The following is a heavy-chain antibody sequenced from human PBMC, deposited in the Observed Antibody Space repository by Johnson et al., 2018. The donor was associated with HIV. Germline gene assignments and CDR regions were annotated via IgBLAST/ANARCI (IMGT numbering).Heavy chain of an antibody. D-gene: IGHD6-13*01. CDR1: GFTFSNAW. CDR3: HNPSSWSPSGDFDI. V-gene: IGHV3-15*01. J-gene: IGHJ3*02. Sequence: VQLVESGGGLVQPGGSLRLSCAASGFTFSNAWMSWVRQAPGKGLEWVGRIKSKTDGGTTDYAAPVKGRFTISRDNSKNTLYLQMNSLRAEDTAVYYCHNPSSWSPSGDFDIWGQGTMVTVSS. CDR2: IKSKTDGGTT.